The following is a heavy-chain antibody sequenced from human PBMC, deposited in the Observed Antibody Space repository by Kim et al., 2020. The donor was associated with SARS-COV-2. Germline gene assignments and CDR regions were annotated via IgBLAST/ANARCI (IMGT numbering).Heavy chain of an antibody. CDR2: INHSGST. D-gene: IGHD2-2*01. Sequence: SETLSLTCAVYGGSFSGYYWSWIRQPPGKGLEWIGEINHSGSTNYNPSLKSRVTISVDTSKNQFSLKLSSVTAADTAVYYCARGPPRGYCSSTSCYAGAFDIWGQGTMVTVSS. CDR1: GGSFSGYY. V-gene: IGHV4-34*01. CDR3: ARGPPRGYCSSTSCYAGAFDI. J-gene: IGHJ3*02.